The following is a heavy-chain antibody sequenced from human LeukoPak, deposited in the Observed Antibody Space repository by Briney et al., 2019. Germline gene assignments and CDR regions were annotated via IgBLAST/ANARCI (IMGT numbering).Heavy chain of an antibody. CDR2: MNPNGGNT. Sequence: ASVKVSCKASGYTFTSYDINWVRQATGQGLEWMGWMNPNGGNTGYAQKFQGRVTMTRDTSISTAYMELRSLRSDDTAVYYCARDRGGGDAFDIWGQGTMVTVSS. CDR1: GYTFTSYD. V-gene: IGHV1-8*01. J-gene: IGHJ3*02. CDR3: ARDRGGGDAFDI.